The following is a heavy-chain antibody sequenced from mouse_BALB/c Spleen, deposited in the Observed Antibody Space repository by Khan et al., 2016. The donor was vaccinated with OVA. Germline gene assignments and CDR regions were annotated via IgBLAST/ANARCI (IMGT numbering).Heavy chain of an antibody. CDR3: ARVGYNGTMDS. J-gene: IGHJ4*01. V-gene: IGHV9-3-1*01. CDR1: GYTFTNYG. CDR2: INTYTGEP. Sequence: QIQLVQSGPELKKPGETVKISCKASGYTFTNYGMNWVKQAPGKDLKWMGWINTYTGEPTYADDFKGRFAFSLETSASTAYLKINNLKNEDTATYSWARVGYNGTMDSWGQGTSVTVSS. D-gene: IGHD4-1*01.